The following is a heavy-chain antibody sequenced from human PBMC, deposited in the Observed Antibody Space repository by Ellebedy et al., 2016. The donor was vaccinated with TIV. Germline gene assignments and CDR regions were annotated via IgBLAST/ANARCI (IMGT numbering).Heavy chain of an antibody. J-gene: IGHJ5*02. CDR1: GFIFSNYN. CDR3: VGFGVFNL. D-gene: IGHD3-3*01. Sequence: PGGSLRLSCEASGFIFSNYNMNWVRQSPGKGLEWVSSIRSTGSDKYYAESVKGRFTMSRENAKNALFLQMDCRRVDDSAVYYCVGFGVFNLWGQGAPVTVSS. CDR2: IRSTGSDK. V-gene: IGHV3-21*01.